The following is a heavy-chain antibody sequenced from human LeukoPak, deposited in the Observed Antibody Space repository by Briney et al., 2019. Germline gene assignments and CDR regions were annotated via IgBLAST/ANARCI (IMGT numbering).Heavy chain of an antibody. D-gene: IGHD2-15*01. V-gene: IGHV4-39*01. CDR1: GGSISSSTYY. CDR3: ARQRAVVAYNWFDP. CDR2: IYYSGYT. J-gene: IGHJ5*02. Sequence: PSETLSLTCTVSGGSISSSTYYWGWVRQPPGKGLEWIGSIYYSGYTYYNLSLKSRVTISVDTSKNQFSLKLSSVTAADTAVYYCARQRAVVAYNWFDPWGQGTLVTVSS.